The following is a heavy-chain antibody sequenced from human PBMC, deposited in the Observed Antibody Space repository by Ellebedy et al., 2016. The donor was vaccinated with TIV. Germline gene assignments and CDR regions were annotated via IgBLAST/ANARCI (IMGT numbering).Heavy chain of an antibody. CDR3: ARGRIQLDY. CDR1: GGSFSDYY. V-gene: IGHV4-34*01. Sequence: MPSETLSLTCAVYGGSFSDYYWSWIRQPPGKGLEWIGEINRSGSTYYNPSLKSRVTISVDRSKNQFSLKLSSVTAADTAVYYCARGRIQLDYWGQGTLVTVSS. J-gene: IGHJ4*02. CDR2: INRSGST.